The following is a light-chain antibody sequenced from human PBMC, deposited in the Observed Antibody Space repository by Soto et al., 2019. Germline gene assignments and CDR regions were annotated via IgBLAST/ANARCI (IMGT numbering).Light chain of an antibody. J-gene: IGKJ2*01. CDR3: MQSIQTPWT. Sequence: IVMTQSPLSLPVTPGEPASISCRSNHSLLHSNGYNFLDWYLQRPGQSPRLLIYLGSTRASGVPDRFTGSGSGTDFTLKISSVEADDVGVYYCMQSIQTPWTFGPGTKLEMK. V-gene: IGKV2-28*01. CDR1: HSLLHSNGYNF. CDR2: LGS.